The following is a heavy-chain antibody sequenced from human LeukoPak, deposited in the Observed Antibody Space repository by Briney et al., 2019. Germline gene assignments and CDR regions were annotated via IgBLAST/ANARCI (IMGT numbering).Heavy chain of an antibody. Sequence: QPGGSLRLSCAASGFTFSSFSMSWVRQAPGKGLEYVSGIGRTTYYAESVKGRFTISRHNSKNTLFLQMNSLRAEDTAVYYCAKRGLYGTVPFYGMDVWGQGTTVTVSS. CDR1: GFTFSSFS. V-gene: IGHV3-23*01. D-gene: IGHD2-8*02. CDR3: AKRGLYGTVPFYGMDV. J-gene: IGHJ6*02. CDR2: IGRTT.